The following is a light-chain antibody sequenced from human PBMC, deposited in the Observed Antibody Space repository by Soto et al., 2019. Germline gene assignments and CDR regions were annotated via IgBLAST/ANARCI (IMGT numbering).Light chain of an antibody. Sequence: QSALAQPASVSGSPGHSITISCTGTSSDVGGYNYVSWYQQHPGKAPKLMIYDVSNRPSGVSNRFSGSKSGNTASLTISGLQAEDEADYYCSSYTSSSLVFGTGTKVTVL. CDR1: SSDVGGYNY. J-gene: IGLJ1*01. V-gene: IGLV2-14*01. CDR3: SSYTSSSLV. CDR2: DVS.